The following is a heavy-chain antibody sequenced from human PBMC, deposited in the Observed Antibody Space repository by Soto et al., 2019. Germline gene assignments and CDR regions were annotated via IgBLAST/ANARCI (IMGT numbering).Heavy chain of an antibody. V-gene: IGHV3-21*01. CDR3: ARDRGYDAHDYYYNALDV. CDR1: GFTFRTYT. D-gene: IGHD2-15*01. Sequence: GGSLRLSCVASGFTFRTYTMNWVRQAPGKGLEWVSGIRGFSPYTFYAESVKGRFTISRDNAKNSLYLQMNSLGVEDTAVYYCARDRGYDAHDYYYNALDVWGQGTTVTVSS. CDR2: IRGFSPYT. J-gene: IGHJ6*02.